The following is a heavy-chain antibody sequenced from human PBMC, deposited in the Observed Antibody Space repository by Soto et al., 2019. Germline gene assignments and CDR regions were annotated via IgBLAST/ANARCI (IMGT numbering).Heavy chain of an antibody. J-gene: IGHJ4*02. Sequence: GGSLRLSCAASGFTFSSYAMHWVRQAPGKGLEWVAVISYDGSNKYYADSVKGRFTISRDNSKNTLYLQMNSLRAEDTAVYYCARDLVAGAAGADWGQGTLVTVSS. CDR2: ISYDGSNK. CDR1: GFTFSSYA. CDR3: ARDLVAGAAGAD. D-gene: IGHD6-25*01. V-gene: IGHV3-30-3*01.